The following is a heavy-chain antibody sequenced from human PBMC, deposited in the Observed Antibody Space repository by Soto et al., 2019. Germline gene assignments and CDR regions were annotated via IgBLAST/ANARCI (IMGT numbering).Heavy chain of an antibody. D-gene: IGHD2-8*02. CDR3: ARDMGVSIIGTRVDY. J-gene: IGHJ4*02. CDR1: GFTFDDFA. V-gene: IGHV3-9*01. CDR2: ISWNSGRI. Sequence: GGSLRLSCAASGFTFDDFAMHWVRQAPGKALEWVAGISWNSGRIGYGDSVKGRFTVSRDNAKNSLSLHMDSLRAEDTGLYYCARDMGVSIIGTRVDYWGQGTLVTVSS.